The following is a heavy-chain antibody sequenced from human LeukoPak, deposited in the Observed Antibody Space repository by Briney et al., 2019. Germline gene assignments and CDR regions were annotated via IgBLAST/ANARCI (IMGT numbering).Heavy chain of an antibody. Sequence: RASVKVSCKASGGTFSSYAISWVRQAPGQGLEWMGGIIPIFGTANYAQKFQGRVTITADESTSTAYMELSSLRSEDTAVYYCARDRIAAASGDFDYWGQGTLVTVSS. V-gene: IGHV1-69*13. CDR2: IIPIFGTA. D-gene: IGHD6-13*01. CDR3: ARDRIAAASGDFDY. J-gene: IGHJ4*02. CDR1: GGTFSSYA.